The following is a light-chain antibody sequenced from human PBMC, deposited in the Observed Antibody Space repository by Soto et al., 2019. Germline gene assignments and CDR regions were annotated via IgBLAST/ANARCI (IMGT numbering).Light chain of an antibody. V-gene: IGLV2-14*01. CDR2: DVS. Sequence: QSALTQPASVSGSPGQSITISCTGTSSDVGGYNYVSWYQQHPGKAPKLMIYDVSNRPSGVSNRFSDSKSGNTASLTISGLQAEDEADYYYSSYTSSSTLSVVFGGGTKLTVL. CDR3: SSYTSSSTLSVV. CDR1: SSDVGGYNY. J-gene: IGLJ2*01.